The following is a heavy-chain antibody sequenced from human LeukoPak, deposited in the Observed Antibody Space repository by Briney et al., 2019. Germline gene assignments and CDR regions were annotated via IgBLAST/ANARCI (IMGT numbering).Heavy chain of an antibody. CDR1: GFTFSSYA. Sequence: GGSLRLSCAASGFTFSSYAMHCVRQAPGRGLEWVAVISHDGSKKYYVDSVKGRFTISRDNSKNTLYLQMNSLRAEDTALYYCAREGVAAAGSGYYYYMDVWGKGTTVTVSS. CDR3: AREGVAAAGSGYYYYMDV. V-gene: IGHV3-30*04. CDR2: ISHDGSKK. D-gene: IGHD6-13*01. J-gene: IGHJ6*03.